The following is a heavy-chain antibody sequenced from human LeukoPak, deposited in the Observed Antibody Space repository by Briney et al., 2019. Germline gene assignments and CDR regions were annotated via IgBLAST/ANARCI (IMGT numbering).Heavy chain of an antibody. CDR2: ISSSSSYT. J-gene: IGHJ5*02. CDR3: AVGPAANNWFDP. CDR1: GFTFSDYY. D-gene: IGHD2-2*01. Sequence: GGSLRLSCAASGFTFSDYYMSWIRQTPGKGLEWVSYISSSSSYTNYADSVKGRFTISRDDAKNSLYLQMNSLRAEDTAVYYCAVGPAANNWFDPWGQGTLVTVSS. V-gene: IGHV3-11*03.